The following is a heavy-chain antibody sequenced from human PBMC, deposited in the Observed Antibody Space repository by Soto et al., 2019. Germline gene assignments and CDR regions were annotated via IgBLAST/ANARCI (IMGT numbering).Heavy chain of an antibody. D-gene: IGHD1-26*01. Sequence: SETLSLTCTVSGGSISSYYWSWIRQPPGKGLEWIGYIYYSGSTNYNPSLKSRVTISVDTSKNQFSLKLSSVTAADTAVYYCARFWELLDWFGPWGQGTLVTVSS. CDR2: IYYSGST. CDR1: GGSISSYY. CDR3: ARFWELLDWFGP. J-gene: IGHJ5*02. V-gene: IGHV4-59*01.